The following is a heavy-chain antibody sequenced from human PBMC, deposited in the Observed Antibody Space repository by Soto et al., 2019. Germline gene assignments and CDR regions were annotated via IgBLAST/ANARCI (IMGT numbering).Heavy chain of an antibody. CDR3: TNLHYFGSEF. Sequence: GGSLRLSCAASGFIFSNSYMNWVRQAPGKGLEWVSYISGDGRTKSYADSVKGRFTLSRDNAKNSLYLEMNTLRVDDTAVYYCTNLHYFGSEFWGQGAQVTVSS. V-gene: IGHV3-11*01. CDR2: ISGDGRTK. CDR1: GFIFSNSY. D-gene: IGHD3-10*01. J-gene: IGHJ4*02.